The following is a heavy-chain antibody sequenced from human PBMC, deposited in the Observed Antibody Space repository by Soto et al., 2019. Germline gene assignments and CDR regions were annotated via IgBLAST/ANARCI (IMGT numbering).Heavy chain of an antibody. CDR3: ARSVAVPGAHIDY. CDR2: VYYTGST. Sequence: KPSETLSLTCSVSGGSISGSYWSWIRQSPGKGLEWLGYVYYTGSTNYSPSLRSRVSISVDTSKNEFPLRLSSVTAADTAVYFCARSVAVPGAHIDYWGQGTQVTVSS. CDR1: GGSISGSY. J-gene: IGHJ4*02. D-gene: IGHD6-19*01. V-gene: IGHV4-59*01.